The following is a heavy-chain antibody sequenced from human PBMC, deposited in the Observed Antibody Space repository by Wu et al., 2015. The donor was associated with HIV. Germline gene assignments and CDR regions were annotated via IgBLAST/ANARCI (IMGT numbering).Heavy chain of an antibody. J-gene: IGHJ5*02. V-gene: IGHV1-69*13. CDR3: ARDRRATMVRGENNWFDP. CDR2: IIPIFGTA. D-gene: IGHD3-10*01. Sequence: QVQLVQSGAEVKKPGSSVKVSCKASGGTFSSYAISWVRQAPGQGLEWMGRIIPIFGTANYAQKFQGRVTITADESTSTAYMELSSLRSEDTAVYYCARDRRATMVRGENNWFDPWGQGTLVTVSS. CDR1: GGTFSSYA.